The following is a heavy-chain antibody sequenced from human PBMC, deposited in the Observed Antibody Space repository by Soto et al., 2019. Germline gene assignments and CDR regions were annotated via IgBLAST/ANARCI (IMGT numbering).Heavy chain of an antibody. J-gene: IGHJ6*02. CDR2: INPILGIA. Sequence: QVQVVQSGAEVKKPGSSVKVSCKASGDTSSKYTITWVRQAPGQGLEWMGRINPILGIAKSAQKFEGRVTITADKYTSTAEMELSSLRFDDTAVYYGARDKPPDYYYGMDVWGQGTTVTVSS. V-gene: IGHV1-69*08. CDR3: ARDKPPDYYYGMDV. CDR1: GDTSSKYT.